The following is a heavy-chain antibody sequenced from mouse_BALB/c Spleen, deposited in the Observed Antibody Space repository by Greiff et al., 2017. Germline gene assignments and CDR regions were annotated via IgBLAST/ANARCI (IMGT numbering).Heavy chain of an antibody. D-gene: IGHD1-1*01. CDR1: GYSITSDYA. Sequence: EVKLQESGPGLVKPSQSLSLTCTVTGYSITSDYAWNWIRQFPGNKLEWMGYISYSGSTSYNPSLKSRISITRDTSKNQFFLQLNSVTTEDTATYYCARGIGRYFDYWGQGTTLTVSS. CDR2: ISYSGST. J-gene: IGHJ2*01. V-gene: IGHV3-2*02. CDR3: ARGIGRYFDY.